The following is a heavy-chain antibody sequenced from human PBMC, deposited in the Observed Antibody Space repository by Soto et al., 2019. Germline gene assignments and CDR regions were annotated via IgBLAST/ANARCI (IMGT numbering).Heavy chain of an antibody. J-gene: IGHJ4*02. D-gene: IGHD1-1*01. CDR3: AREFSSGRGY. CDR2: ISSSSSYI. Sequence: GGSLRLSCVASGFIFSSYGMNWVRQAPGKGLEWVSSISSSSSYIYYADSVKGRFTISRDNAKDLLYLQMNSLRAEDTAVDYCAREFSSGRGYWGQGTLVPVSS. CDR1: GFIFSSYG. V-gene: IGHV3-21*01.